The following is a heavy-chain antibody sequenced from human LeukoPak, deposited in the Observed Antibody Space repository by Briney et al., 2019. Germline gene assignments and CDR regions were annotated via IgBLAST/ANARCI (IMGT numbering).Heavy chain of an antibody. CDR1: GGSISSYY. J-gene: IGHJ5*02. V-gene: IGHV4-59*06. CDR2: IYYSGST. Sequence: PSETLSLTCTVSGGSISSYYWSWIRQHPGKGLEWIGYIYYSGSTYYNPSLKSRVTISVDTSKNQFSLKLSSVTAADTAVYYCARSHGDYVAWFDPWGQGTLVTVSS. CDR3: ARSHGDYVAWFDP. D-gene: IGHD4-17*01.